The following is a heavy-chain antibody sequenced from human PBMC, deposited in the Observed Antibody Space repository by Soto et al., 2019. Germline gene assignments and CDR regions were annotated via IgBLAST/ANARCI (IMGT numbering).Heavy chain of an antibody. J-gene: IGHJ6*02. CDR2: IMPIFGRP. Sequence: QVQLVQSGAEVKKPGSSMKVSCKASGGIFSDFSFSWVRQAPGQGLEWMGGIMPIFGRPDYAQKCRGRVTITADEVTRTTYVELRSLTSEDTAIYYCASWLRMAGSGNYYYGMDVWGQGTTVTVSS. CDR1: GGIFSDFS. D-gene: IGHD6-19*01. CDR3: ASWLRMAGSGNYYYGMDV. V-gene: IGHV1-69*12.